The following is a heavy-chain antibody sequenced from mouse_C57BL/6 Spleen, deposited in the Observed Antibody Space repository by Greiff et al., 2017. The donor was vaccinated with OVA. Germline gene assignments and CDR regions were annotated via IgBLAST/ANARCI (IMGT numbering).Heavy chain of an antibody. J-gene: IGHJ4*01. D-gene: IGHD3-3*01. CDR1: GFSLTRYG. CDR3: ARNWLGQGAMDY. Sequence: VQLQQSGPGLVQPSQSLSITCTVSGFSLTRYGIHWVRQSPGTGLEWLGVIWSGGSRDYNAALISRLGISKDNSTSQVCFKMNSLQADDTAIYYCARNWLGQGAMDYWGQGTSVTVSS. CDR2: IWSGGSR. V-gene: IGHV2-2*01.